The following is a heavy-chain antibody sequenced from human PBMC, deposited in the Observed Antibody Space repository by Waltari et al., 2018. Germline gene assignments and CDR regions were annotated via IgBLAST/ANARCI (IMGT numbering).Heavy chain of an antibody. CDR2: IYYSGST. CDR1: GGSIRSSSYY. J-gene: IGHJ5*02. CDR3: ARQKRRNWFDP. Sequence: QLQLQESGPGLVKPSETLSLTCTVSGGSIRSSSYYWGWIRQPPGKGLEWIGSIYYSGSTYYNPSLKSRVTISVDTSKNQFSLKLSSVTAADTAVYYCARQKRRNWFDPWGQGTLVTVSS. V-gene: IGHV4-39*01.